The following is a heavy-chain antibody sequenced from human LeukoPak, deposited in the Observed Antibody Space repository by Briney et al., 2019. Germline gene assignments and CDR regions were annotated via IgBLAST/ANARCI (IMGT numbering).Heavy chain of an antibody. CDR2: ISHDGSDH. J-gene: IGHJ4*02. Sequence: PGRSLRLSCAASGFTFSSYGMHWVRQAPGKGLDWVAVISHDGSDHYYAGSVKGRFTISRDNSKNTLYLQMNSLRGEDTAVYYCAKDRYVGIRLVDYWGQGTLVTVSS. CDR1: GFTFSSYG. V-gene: IGHV3-30*18. CDR3: AKDRYVGIRLVDY. D-gene: IGHD3-9*01.